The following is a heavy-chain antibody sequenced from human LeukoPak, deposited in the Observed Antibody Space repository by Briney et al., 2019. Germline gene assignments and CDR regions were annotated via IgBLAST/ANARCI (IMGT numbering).Heavy chain of an antibody. D-gene: IGHD1-26*01. J-gene: IGHJ3*02. Sequence: ASVKVSCKASGYTFTSYYMHWVRQAPGQGLEWMGIINPSGGSTSYAQKFQGRATMTRDTSTSTVYMELSSLRSEDTAVYYCAREGTTTDAFDIWGQGTMVTVSS. CDR3: AREGTTTDAFDI. CDR2: INPSGGST. CDR1: GYTFTSYY. V-gene: IGHV1-46*01.